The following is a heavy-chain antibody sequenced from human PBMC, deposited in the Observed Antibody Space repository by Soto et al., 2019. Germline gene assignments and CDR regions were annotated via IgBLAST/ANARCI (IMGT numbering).Heavy chain of an antibody. Sequence: ASVKVSCKASGYTFTSYGISWVRQAPGQGLEWMRWIRAYNGNTNYAQKLQGRVTMTTDTSTSTTYMELRRLRYDDTAVYYCRLLVVPAAMSLLGYYYYYMDVWGKGTTVTVSS. CDR1: GYTFTSYG. CDR2: IRAYNGNT. CDR3: RLLVVPAAMSLLGYYYYYMDV. V-gene: IGHV1-18*01. J-gene: IGHJ6*03. D-gene: IGHD2-2*01.